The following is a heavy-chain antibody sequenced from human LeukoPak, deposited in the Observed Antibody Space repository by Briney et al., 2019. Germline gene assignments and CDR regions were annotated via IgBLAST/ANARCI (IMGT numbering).Heavy chain of an antibody. J-gene: IGHJ6*03. CDR2: INHSGST. V-gene: IGHV4-34*01. D-gene: IGHD2-2*01. Sequence: SETLSLTCTVSGGSISSYYWSWIRQPPGKGLEWIGEINHSGSTNYNPSLKSRVTISVDTSKNQFSLKLSSVTAADTAVYYCARDLEVPAAGPPHYYMDVWGKGTTVTVSS. CDR1: GGSISSYY. CDR3: ARDLEVPAAGPPHYYMDV.